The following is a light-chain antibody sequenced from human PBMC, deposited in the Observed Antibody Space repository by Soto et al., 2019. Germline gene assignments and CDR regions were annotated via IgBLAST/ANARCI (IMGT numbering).Light chain of an antibody. CDR1: QSVSTS. CDR3: QVRDGWPS. CDR2: DAS. Sequence: IVLTQSPVTLALSPGESAVLSCRASQSVSTSLAGYQHKPGQAPRLFIYDASKSAPGIPARFTRSGSGTAFTLTISSLEPEDIAVYYCQVRDGWPSFGQGTKVDIK. V-gene: IGKV3-11*01. J-gene: IGKJ1*01.